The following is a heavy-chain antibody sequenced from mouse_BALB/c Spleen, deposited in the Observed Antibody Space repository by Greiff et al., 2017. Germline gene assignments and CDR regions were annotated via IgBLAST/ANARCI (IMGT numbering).Heavy chain of an antibody. Sequence: QVQLQQSGAELVKPGASVKLSCKTSGYTFTSYWIQWVKQRPGQGLGWIGGIFPGTGTTYYNEKFKGKATLTIDTSSSTAYMQLSSLTSEDSAVYFCARKDYYGSSYWGQGTTLTVSS. D-gene: IGHD1-1*01. CDR1: GYTFTSYW. J-gene: IGHJ2*01. CDR2: IFPGTGTT. V-gene: IGHV1S132*01. CDR3: ARKDYYGSSY.